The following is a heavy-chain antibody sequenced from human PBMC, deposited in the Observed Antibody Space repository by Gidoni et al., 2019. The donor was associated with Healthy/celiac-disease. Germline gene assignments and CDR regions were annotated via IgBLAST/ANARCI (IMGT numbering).Heavy chain of an antibody. Sequence: EVQLLESGGGLVQPGGSLRLSCAASGFTCSSYAMSWVRQAPGKGLEWVSAISGSGGSTYYADSVKGRFTISRDNSKNTLYLQMNSLRAEDTAVYYCAKDSRYSGSYPDYWGQGTLVTVSS. CDR3: AKDSRYSGSYPDY. V-gene: IGHV3-23*01. CDR2: ISGSGGST. D-gene: IGHD1-26*01. J-gene: IGHJ4*02. CDR1: GFTCSSYA.